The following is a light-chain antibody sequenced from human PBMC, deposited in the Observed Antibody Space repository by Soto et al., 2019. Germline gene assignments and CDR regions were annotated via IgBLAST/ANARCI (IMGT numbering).Light chain of an antibody. CDR1: QSVSSY. J-gene: IGKJ4*01. V-gene: IGKV3-20*01. CDR3: QQYGSSLLT. Sequence: EIVLTQSPGALSLSPGESATLSCRASQSVSSYFAWYQQRPGQAPRLLIYGASTRATGIPDRFSGSGSGTDFTLTISRLEPEDFAVYYCQQYGSSLLTFGGGTKVQIK. CDR2: GAS.